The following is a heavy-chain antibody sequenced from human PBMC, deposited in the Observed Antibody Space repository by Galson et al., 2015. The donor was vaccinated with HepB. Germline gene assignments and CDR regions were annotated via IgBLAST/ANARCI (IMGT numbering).Heavy chain of an antibody. J-gene: IGHJ5*02. CDR3: ARVIQYQLYGWFDP. D-gene: IGHD2-2*01. Sequence: SETLSLTCAVSGGSISSSNWWSWVRQPPGKGLEWIGEIYHSGSTNYNPSLKSRVTISVDKSKNQFSLKLSSVTAADTAVYYCARVIQYQLYGWFDPWGQGTLVTVSS. CDR1: GGSISSSNW. V-gene: IGHV4-4*02. CDR2: IYHSGST.